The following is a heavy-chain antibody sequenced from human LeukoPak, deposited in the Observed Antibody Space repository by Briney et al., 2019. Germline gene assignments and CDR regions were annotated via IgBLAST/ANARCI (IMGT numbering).Heavy chain of an antibody. J-gene: IGHJ5*02. V-gene: IGHV3-74*01. D-gene: IGHD3-9*01. CDR3: ARGVYLKYYDILTGYSNWFDP. CDR1: GFTFSSYA. CDR2: INSDGSST. Sequence: GGSLRLSCAASGFTFSSYAMSWVRQAPGKGLVWVSRINSDGSSTSYADSVKGRFTISRDNAKNTLYLQMNSLRAEDTAVYYCARGVYLKYYDILTGYSNWFDPWGQGTLVTVSS.